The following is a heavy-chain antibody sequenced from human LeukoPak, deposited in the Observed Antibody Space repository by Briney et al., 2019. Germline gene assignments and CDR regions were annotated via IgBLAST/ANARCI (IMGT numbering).Heavy chain of an antibody. CDR2: VAADGGAK. CDR3: AKEGRWGSWYFDY. D-gene: IGHD3-16*01. Sequence: GGSLRLSCALTFSGHCMHWVRQAPGTRLEWLAVVAADGGAKFYADSVRGRFTVFRDTSRNTVFLQLGGLKTDDTAVYYCAKEGRWGSWYFDYWGQGALVTVSS. V-gene: IGHV3-30*18. CDR1: TFSGHC. J-gene: IGHJ4*02.